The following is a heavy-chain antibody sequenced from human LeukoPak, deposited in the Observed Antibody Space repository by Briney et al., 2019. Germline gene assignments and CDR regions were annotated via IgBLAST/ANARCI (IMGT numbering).Heavy chain of an antibody. D-gene: IGHD2-2*01. CDR2: ISSSSSYI. V-gene: IGHV3-21*01. J-gene: IGHJ4*02. CDR3: ARVCSSTSCNGYYFDY. CDR1: GFTFSSYS. Sequence: GSLRLSCAASGFTFSSYSMNWVRQAPGKGLEWVSSISSSSSYIYYADSVKGRFTISRDNAKNSLYLQVNSLRAEDTAVYYCARVCSSTSCNGYYFDYWGQGTLVTVSS.